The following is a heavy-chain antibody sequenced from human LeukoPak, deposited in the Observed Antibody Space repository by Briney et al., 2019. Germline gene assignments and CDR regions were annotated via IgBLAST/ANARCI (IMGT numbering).Heavy chain of an antibody. J-gene: IGHJ3*02. Sequence: PSETLSLTCAVSGGSISSSNWWSWVRPPPGKGLEWIGEIYHSGSTNYNPSLKSRVTISVDKSKNQFSLKLSSVTAADTAVYYCARACCSSTPHAFDIWGQGTMVTVSS. CDR3: ARACCSSTPHAFDI. V-gene: IGHV4-4*02. CDR2: IYHSGST. CDR1: GGSISSSNW. D-gene: IGHD2-2*01.